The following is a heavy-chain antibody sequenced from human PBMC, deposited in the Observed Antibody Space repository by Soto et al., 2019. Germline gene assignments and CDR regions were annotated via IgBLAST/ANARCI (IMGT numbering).Heavy chain of an antibody. CDR3: STLYSYNALFRSHFDY. V-gene: IGHV5-51*01. D-gene: IGHD2-21*01. CDR1: GWSVTSDW. J-gene: IGHJ4*01. CDR2: IYPGDSDT. Sequence: GEALVISGKASGWSVTSDWLGWVRGMPWKGRELVGRIYPGDSDTRYSPSFQGQVTISADKSSSTAYLQWRSLKASDTAMYYCSTLYSYNALFRSHFDYRG.